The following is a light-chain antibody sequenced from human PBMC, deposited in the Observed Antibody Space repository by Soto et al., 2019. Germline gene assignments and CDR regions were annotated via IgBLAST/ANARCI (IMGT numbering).Light chain of an antibody. Sequence: EILMTLSPATLSVYHRERVSLSCWASQSVTNKLAWYQQRPGQPPRLLFYDASTRATGVPATFTGSGSGTGFTLTISSLQSEDFAVYYCLQYHGWPWTFGQGTKVDIK. CDR2: DAS. V-gene: IGKV3-15*01. CDR1: QSVTNK. CDR3: LQYHGWPWT. J-gene: IGKJ1*01.